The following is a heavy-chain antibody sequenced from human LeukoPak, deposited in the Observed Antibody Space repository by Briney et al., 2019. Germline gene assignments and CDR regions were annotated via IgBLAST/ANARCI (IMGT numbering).Heavy chain of an antibody. V-gene: IGHV4-39*07. CDR2: IYYSGST. D-gene: IGHD6-19*01. CDR1: GGSISSSSYY. Sequence: SETLSLTCTVSGGSISSSSYYWGWIRQPPGKGLEWIGSIYYSGSTYYNPSLKSRVTMSADMSKNQLSLKLTSVTAADTAVYYCTREPVPWGQGTLVTVSS. J-gene: IGHJ4*02. CDR3: TREPVP.